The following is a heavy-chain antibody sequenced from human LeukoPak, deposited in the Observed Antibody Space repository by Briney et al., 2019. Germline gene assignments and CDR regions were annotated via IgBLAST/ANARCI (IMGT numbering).Heavy chain of an antibody. CDR2: IYTSGST. Sequence: SETLSLTCTVSGGSISSYYWSWIRQPAGKGLEWIGRIYTSGSTNYNPSLKSRVTMSVDTSKNQFSLKLSSVTAADTAVYYCARLDCSGGSCYAFDYWGQGTLVTVSS. CDR1: GGSISSYY. J-gene: IGHJ4*02. CDR3: ARLDCSGGSCYAFDY. V-gene: IGHV4-4*07. D-gene: IGHD2-15*01.